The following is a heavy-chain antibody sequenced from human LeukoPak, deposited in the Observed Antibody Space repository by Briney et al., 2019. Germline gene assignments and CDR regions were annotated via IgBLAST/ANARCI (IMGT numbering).Heavy chain of an antibody. V-gene: IGHV1-46*01. D-gene: IGHD2-2*01. CDR1: GYTFTSYY. Sequence: ASVKVSCKASGYTFTSYYMHWVRQAPGHGLEWMGIINPSGGSTSYAQKFQGRVTMTRDMSTSTVYMELSSLRSEDTAVYYCARDPNICSSTSCYRYTFDYWGQGTLVTVSS. CDR3: ARDPNICSSTSCYRYTFDY. J-gene: IGHJ4*02. CDR2: INPSGGST.